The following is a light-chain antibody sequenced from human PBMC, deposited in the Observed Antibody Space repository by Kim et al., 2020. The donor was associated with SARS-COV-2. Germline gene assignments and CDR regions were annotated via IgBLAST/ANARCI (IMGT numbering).Light chain of an antibody. V-gene: IGLV2-23*02. J-gene: IGLJ2*01. CDR2: EVT. Sequence: TTPCPGTGKDVSNYNLLSWYRRRQGKAPKLIIFEVTKRPSGVSNRFSGSKSGDTASLTISGLQAEDESDYYCCSYAGSRYFVLFGGGTQLTVL. CDR1: GKDVSNYNL. CDR3: CSYAGSRYFVL.